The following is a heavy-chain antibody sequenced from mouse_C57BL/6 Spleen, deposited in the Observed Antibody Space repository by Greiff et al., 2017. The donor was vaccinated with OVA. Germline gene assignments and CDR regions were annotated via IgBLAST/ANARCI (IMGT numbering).Heavy chain of an antibody. J-gene: IGHJ3*01. CDR3: ASGERGPWFAY. CDR1: GYTFTSYW. CDR2: IYPSDSGI. Sequence: QVQLQQPGAELVRPGSSVKLSCKASGYTFTSYWMHWVKQRPIQGLEWIGSIYPSDSGIHYNQKFKDKATLPVDKSSSTVYMQLSSLTSEDSAVYYCASGERGPWFAYWGQGTLVTVSA. D-gene: IGHD3-3*01. V-gene: IGHV1-52*01.